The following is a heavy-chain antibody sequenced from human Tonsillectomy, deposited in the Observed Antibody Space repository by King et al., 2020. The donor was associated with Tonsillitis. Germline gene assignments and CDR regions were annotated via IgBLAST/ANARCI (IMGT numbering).Heavy chain of an antibody. CDR3: ARYDSTGAGAFDI. CDR1: GYSFTRYW. Sequence: QLVQSGAEVKKPGESLKISCKGSGYSFTRYWIVWVRQMPGKGLEWMGIIYPGDSETRYSPSFQGQVTIPADKSISTAFLQWSSLKASDSAIYYCARYDSTGAGAFDIWGQGTMVTVSS. V-gene: IGHV5-51*01. D-gene: IGHD3-22*01. CDR2: IYPGDSET. J-gene: IGHJ3*02.